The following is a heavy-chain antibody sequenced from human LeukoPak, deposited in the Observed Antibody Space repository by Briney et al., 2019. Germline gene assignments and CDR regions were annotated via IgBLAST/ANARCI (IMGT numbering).Heavy chain of an antibody. J-gene: IGHJ4*02. CDR3: ARGFRRDFDY. D-gene: IGHD5-24*01. CDR2: IWYDGSNK. CDR1: GFTFSSYG. V-gene: IGHV3-33*01. Sequence: GRSLRLSCAASGFTFSSYGMHWVRQAPGKGLEWVAVIWYDGSNKYYADSVKGRFTISRDNSKNTLYLQMNSLRSEDTAVYYCARGFRRDFDYWGQGTPVTVSS.